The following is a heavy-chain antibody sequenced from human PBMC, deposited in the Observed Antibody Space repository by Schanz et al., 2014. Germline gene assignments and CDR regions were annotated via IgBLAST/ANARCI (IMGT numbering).Heavy chain of an antibody. D-gene: IGHD2-21*01. CDR1: GFTFSNHA. V-gene: IGHV3-23*01. J-gene: IGHJ6*02. Sequence: EVHLLESGGGLVQPGGSLRLSCAASGFTFSNHALSWVRQAPGKGLEWVSGIGGSGDSTHYADSVKGRFIISRDNSMNTVYRQMNSLRSDDTADYYGARAQGIIHLYYGVDVWGQGTTVTVSS. CDR3: ARAQGIIHLYYGVDV. CDR2: IGGSGDST.